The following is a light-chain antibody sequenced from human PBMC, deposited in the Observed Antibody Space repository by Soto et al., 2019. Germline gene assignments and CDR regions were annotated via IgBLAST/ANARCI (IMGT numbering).Light chain of an antibody. J-gene: IGLJ2*01. CDR1: SSDVGGYSY. CDR3: SSYTSGSNYVV. CDR2: EVI. Sequence: QSVLTQPASVSGSTGQSITISCTGTSSDVGGYSYVSWYQQYPGKAPKLIIYEVINRPSGVSNRFSGSKSGNTASLTISGLQADDGADYYVSSYTSGSNYVVFGGGTQLTVL. V-gene: IGLV2-14*01.